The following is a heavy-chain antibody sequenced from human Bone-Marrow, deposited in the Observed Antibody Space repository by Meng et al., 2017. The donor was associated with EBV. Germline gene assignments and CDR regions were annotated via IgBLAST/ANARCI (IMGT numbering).Heavy chain of an antibody. J-gene: IGHJ4*02. CDR3: LLQVQDDDY. CDR1: GVSISSSNR. V-gene: IGHV4-4*02. D-gene: IGHD1-1*01. Sequence: QGLLQESGRGLVQPAVTLSLTCAASGVSISSSNRWCLGHPPRREGQEGIGKSYHSGSTNYNPSLKSRVTISVDKSKNQFSLKLSSVTAADTAVYYCLLQVQDDDYWGQGTLVTVSS. CDR2: SYHSGST.